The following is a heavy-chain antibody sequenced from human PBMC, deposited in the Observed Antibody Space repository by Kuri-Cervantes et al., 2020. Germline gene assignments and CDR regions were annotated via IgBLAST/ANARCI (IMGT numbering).Heavy chain of an antibody. Sequence: GESLKISCAASGFTFSSYGMHWVRQAPGKGLEWVAFIRYDGSNKYYADSVKGRFTISRDNSKNTLYLQMNSLRAEDTAVYYCARSVAAAAAFDIWGQGTMVTVSS. D-gene: IGHD6-25*01. CDR3: ARSVAAAAAFDI. V-gene: IGHV3-30*02. CDR1: GFTFSSYG. J-gene: IGHJ3*02. CDR2: IRYDGSNK.